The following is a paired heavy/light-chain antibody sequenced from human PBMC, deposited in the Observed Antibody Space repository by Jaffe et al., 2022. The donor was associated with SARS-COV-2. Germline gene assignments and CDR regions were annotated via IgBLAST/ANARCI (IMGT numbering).Heavy chain of an antibody. D-gene: IGHD1-1*01. V-gene: IGHV5-51*01. Sequence: EVQLVQSGAEVKKPGESLKISCKAFGYSFTNYWIGWVRQMPGKGLEWMGIVYPGNSNTKYSPSFQGQVTISADKSLSTAFLQWSSLKASDTAIYYCARQAVNNWYVNWFDPWGQGTLVTVSS. CDR2: VYPGNSNT. J-gene: IGHJ5*02. CDR1: GYSFTNYW. CDR3: ARQAVNNWYVNWFDP.
Light chain of an antibody. CDR2: GAS. CDR1: QRVGSN. V-gene: IGKV3-15*01. Sequence: EIVMTQSPATLSVSPGERATLSCRASQRVGSNLAWYQQKPGQAPRLLIYGASIRATGIPARFSGSGSGTEFSLTISSLQSEDSAIYYCQQYDNWPLTFGGGTKVEIK. J-gene: IGKJ4*01. CDR3: QQYDNWPLT.